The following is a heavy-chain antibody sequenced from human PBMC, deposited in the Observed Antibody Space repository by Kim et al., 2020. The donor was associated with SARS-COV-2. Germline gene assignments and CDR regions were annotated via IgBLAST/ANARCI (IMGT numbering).Heavy chain of an antibody. CDR1: GDSVSGVAYY. Sequence: SETLSLTCTVSGDSVSGVAYYWTWIRQFPGKGLEWIGYISHSGFTYYHPSLKSRLVISIDTSKRQFSLSLNSVTAADSAMYFCARAAPPERINHGQVFDLWGQGTLVTVSS. V-gene: IGHV4-31*03. CDR2: ISHSGFT. J-gene: IGHJ4*02. D-gene: IGHD3-3*01. CDR3: ARAAPPERINHGQVFDL.